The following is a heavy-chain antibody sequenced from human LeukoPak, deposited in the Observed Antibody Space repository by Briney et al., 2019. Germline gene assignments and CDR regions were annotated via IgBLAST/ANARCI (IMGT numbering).Heavy chain of an antibody. V-gene: IGHV4-30-2*01. CDR2: IYHSGST. J-gene: IGHJ5*02. CDR1: GGSISSGGYS. D-gene: IGHD6-6*01. CDR3: AKQEYSSSGYWFDP. Sequence: SQTLSLTCAVSGGSISSGGYSWSWIRQPPGKGLEWIGYIYHSGSTYYNTSLKSRVTISVARSKNQSSLKLSSVTAADTAVYYCAKQEYSSSGYWFDPWGQGTLVTVSS.